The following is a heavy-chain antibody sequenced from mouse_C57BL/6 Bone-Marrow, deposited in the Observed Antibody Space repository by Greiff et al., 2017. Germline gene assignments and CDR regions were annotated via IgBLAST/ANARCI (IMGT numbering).Heavy chain of an antibody. J-gene: IGHJ1*03. V-gene: IGHV6-3*01. Sequence: EVKLVESGGGLVQPGGSMKLSCVASGFTFSNYWMNWVRQSPEKGLEWVAQIRLKSDNYATHYAESVKGRFTISRDDSKSSVYLQMNNLRAEDTGIYYCTYSNYGGLYFDVWGTGTTVTVSS. CDR2: IRLKSDNYAT. CDR1: GFTFSNYW. D-gene: IGHD2-5*01. CDR3: TYSNYGGLYFDV.